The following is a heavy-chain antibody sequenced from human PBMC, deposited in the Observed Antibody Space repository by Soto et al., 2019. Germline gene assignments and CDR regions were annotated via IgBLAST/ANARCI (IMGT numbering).Heavy chain of an antibody. CDR3: ARWGGSGWWDLDY. D-gene: IGHD6-19*01. CDR2: IWYDGGKT. Sequence: QVQLVESGGGVVQPGRSLRLSCAASGFTFSNHGMHWVRQAPGKGLEWLAVIWYDGGKTYYADSVKGRFTISRDNSKNTLYLQMNGLRAEDTAVYFCARWGGSGWWDLDYWGQGTLVTVSS. CDR1: GFTFSNHG. J-gene: IGHJ4*02. V-gene: IGHV3-33*01.